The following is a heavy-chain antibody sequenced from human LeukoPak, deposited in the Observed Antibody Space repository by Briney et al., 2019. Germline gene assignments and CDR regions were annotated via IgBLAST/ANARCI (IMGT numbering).Heavy chain of an antibody. V-gene: IGHV3-21*01. D-gene: IGHD1-14*01. J-gene: IGHJ4*02. CDR1: GFTFSSYS. Sequence: PGGSLRLSCAASGFTFSSYSMNWVRQAPGKGLEWVSSISSSSYISYADSVKGRFTISRDNAKNSLYLQMNSLRAEDTAVYYCARDRPDAYYFDYWGQGTLVTVSS. CDR3: ARDRPDAYYFDY. CDR2: ISSSSYI.